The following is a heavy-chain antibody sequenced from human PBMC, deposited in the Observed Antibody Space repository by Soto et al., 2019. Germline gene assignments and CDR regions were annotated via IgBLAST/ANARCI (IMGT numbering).Heavy chain of an antibody. CDR1: GYTFTSYD. V-gene: IGHV1-8*01. J-gene: IGHJ6*03. Sequence: GASVKVSCKASGYTFTSYDINWVRQATGQGLEWMGWMNPNSGNTGYAQKFQGRVTMTRNTSISTAYMELSSLRSEDTAVYYCARDRPKTTYYDFWSDSMDVWGKGTTVTVSS. CDR2: MNPNSGNT. D-gene: IGHD3-3*01. CDR3: ARDRPKTTYYDFWSDSMDV.